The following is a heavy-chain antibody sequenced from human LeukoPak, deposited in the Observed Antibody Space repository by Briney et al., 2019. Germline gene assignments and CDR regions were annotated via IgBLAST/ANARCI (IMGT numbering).Heavy chain of an antibody. CDR3: ARDCSSTSCYWYYYYYYGMDV. Sequence: PGGSLRLSCAASGFTFSDYYMSWIRQAPGKGLEWVSYISSSGSTIYYADSVKGRFTISRDNAKNSLYLQMNSLRAEDTAVYYCARDCSSTSCYWYYYYYYGMDVWGQGTTVTVSS. V-gene: IGHV3-11*04. D-gene: IGHD2-2*01. CDR2: ISSSGSTI. CDR1: GFTFSDYY. J-gene: IGHJ6*02.